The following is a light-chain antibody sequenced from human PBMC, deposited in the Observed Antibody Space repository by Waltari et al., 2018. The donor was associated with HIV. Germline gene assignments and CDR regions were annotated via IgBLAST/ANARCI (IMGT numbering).Light chain of an antibody. CDR3: QSYDSSLSGSWV. CDR2: GNS. Sequence: QSVLTQPPSVSGAPGQRVTIPCTGSSPNIGAGYDVHWYQQLPGKAPKLLIYGNSNRPSGVPDRFSGSKSGTSASLAITGLQAEDEADYYCQSYDSSLSGSWVFGGGTKLTVL. CDR1: SPNIGAGYD. V-gene: IGLV1-40*01. J-gene: IGLJ3*02.